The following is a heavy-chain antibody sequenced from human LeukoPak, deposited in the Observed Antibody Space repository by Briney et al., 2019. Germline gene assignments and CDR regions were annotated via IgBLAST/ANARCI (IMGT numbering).Heavy chain of an antibody. CDR1: GFTFSSYS. CDR3: ARDGYYYDSSGYYCDY. V-gene: IGHV3-21*01. D-gene: IGHD3-22*01. CDR2: ISSSSSYI. J-gene: IGHJ4*02. Sequence: GSLRLSCAASGFTFSSYSMNWVRQAPGKGLEWVSSISSSSSYIYYADSVKGRFTISRDNAKNSLYLQMNSLRAEDTAVHYCARDGYYYDSSGYYCDYWGQGTLVTVSS.